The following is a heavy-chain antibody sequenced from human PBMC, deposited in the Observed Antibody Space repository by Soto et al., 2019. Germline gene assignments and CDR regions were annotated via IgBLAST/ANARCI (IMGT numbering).Heavy chain of an antibody. CDR3: ARDDLFDH. CDR1: GGTFSSYT. Sequence: QVQLVQSGAEVKKPGSSVKVSCKASGGTFSSYTINWVRQAPGQGLEWMGRIILIYGTSNYAQRFQGRVAITADHSTSTVYMDLNSLRSEDTAVYSCARDDLFDHWGQGTLVTVSS. D-gene: IGHD2-21*01. J-gene: IGHJ4*02. V-gene: IGHV1-69*08. CDR2: IILIYGTS.